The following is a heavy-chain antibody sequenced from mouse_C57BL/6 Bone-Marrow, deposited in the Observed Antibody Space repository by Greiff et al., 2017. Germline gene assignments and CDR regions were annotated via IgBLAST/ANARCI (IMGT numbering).Heavy chain of an antibody. J-gene: IGHJ2*01. CDR1: GFSFNTYA. D-gene: IGHD2-3*01. Sequence: EVKLMESGGGLVQPKGSLKLSCAASGFSFNTYAMNWVRQAPGKGLEWVARLRSKSNNYATYYAYSVKDRLTISRDDSASMLYLQMNNLKTEDTAMYYCVRDGYYRKSLLYFDYWGQGTTLTVSS. V-gene: IGHV10-1*01. CDR2: LRSKSNNYAT. CDR3: VRDGYYRKSLLYFDY.